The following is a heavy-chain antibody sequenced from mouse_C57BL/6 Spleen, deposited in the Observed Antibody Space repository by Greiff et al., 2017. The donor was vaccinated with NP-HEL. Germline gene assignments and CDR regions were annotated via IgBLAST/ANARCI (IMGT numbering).Heavy chain of an antibody. CDR2: IHPNSGST. CDR1: GYTFTSYW. CDR3: VRSYDYDVEAWFAD. J-gene: IGHJ3*01. Sequence: QVQLQQPGAELVKPGASVKLSCKASGYTFTSYWMHWVKQRPGQGLEWIGMIHPNSGSTNYNEKFKSKATLTVDKSSSTAYMQLSSLTSEDSAVYYCVRSYDYDVEAWFADWGQGTLVTVSA. V-gene: IGHV1-64*01. D-gene: IGHD2-4*01.